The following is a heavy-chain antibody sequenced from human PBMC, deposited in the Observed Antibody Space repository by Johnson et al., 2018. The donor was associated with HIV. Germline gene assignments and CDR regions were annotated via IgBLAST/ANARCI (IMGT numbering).Heavy chain of an antibody. D-gene: IGHD3-22*01. Sequence: VQLVESGGGLVHPGGSLRLSCAASGFTFSDHDMHWVRQTEGIGLEWVSAIGTAGDTYYPGSVKGRFTISRENAKNSLYLQMNSLRAGDTAVYYCARDTYYYDSSGYLDAFDIWGQGTMVTVSS. CDR2: IGTAGDT. CDR1: GFTFSDHD. J-gene: IGHJ3*02. CDR3: ARDTYYYDSSGYLDAFDI. V-gene: IGHV3-13*01.